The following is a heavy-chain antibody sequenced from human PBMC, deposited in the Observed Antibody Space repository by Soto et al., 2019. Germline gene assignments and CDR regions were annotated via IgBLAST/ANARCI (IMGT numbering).Heavy chain of an antibody. CDR1: GFTFTTHG. J-gene: IGHJ4*02. CDR3: ARGSERYNWNDPWDY. V-gene: IGHV1-18*01. CDR2: ISNGET. D-gene: IGHD1-1*01. Sequence: HVQLVQSGAEVKKPGASVNVSCKASGFTFTTHGISWVRQAPGQGLEWMGWISNGETNYAQKLQGRVTMTTDTTTSTAYMELGGLRCDDTAVYYCARGSERYNWNDPWDYWGQGTLVTVSS.